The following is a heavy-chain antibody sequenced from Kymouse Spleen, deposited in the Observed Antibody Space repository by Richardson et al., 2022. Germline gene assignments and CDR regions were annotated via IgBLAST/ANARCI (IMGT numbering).Heavy chain of an antibody. Sequence: QVQLQQWGAGLLKPSETLSLTCAVYGGSFSGYYWSWIRQPPGKGLEWIGEINHSGSTNYNPSLKSRVTISVDTSKNQFSLKLSSVTAADTAVYYCARGPYYDFWSGYPNWFDPWGQGTLVTVSS. CDR3: ARGPYYDFWSGYPNWFDP. J-gene: IGHJ5*02. CDR2: INHSGST. D-gene: IGHD3-3*01. CDR1: GGSFSGYY. V-gene: IGHV4-34*01.